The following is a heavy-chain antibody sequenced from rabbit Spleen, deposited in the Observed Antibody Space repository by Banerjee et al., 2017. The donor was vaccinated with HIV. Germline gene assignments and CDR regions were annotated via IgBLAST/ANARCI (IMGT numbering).Heavy chain of an antibody. D-gene: IGHD1-1*01. V-gene: IGHV1S45*01. CDR2: IAINTGAT. CDR1: GVSFSSSYW. J-gene: IGHJ6*01. Sequence: QEQLVESGGDLVKPGASLTLTCKASGVSFSSSYWICWVRQAPGKGLEWIGCIAINTGATWYASWAKGRFTITRTTSLNTVTLQLNSLTAADTATYFCARDLGGGGSVSLWGPGTLVTVS. CDR3: ARDLGGGGSVSL.